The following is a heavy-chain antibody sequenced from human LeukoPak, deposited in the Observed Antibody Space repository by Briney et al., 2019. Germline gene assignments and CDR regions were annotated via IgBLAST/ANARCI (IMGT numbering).Heavy chain of an antibody. D-gene: IGHD4-17*01. J-gene: IGHJ4*02. V-gene: IGHV4-38-2*01. CDR1: GYSISSGYY. CDR2: IYHSGST. Sequence: TSETLSLTCAVSGYSISSGYYWGWIRQPPGKGLEWIGSIYHSGSTYYNPSLKSRVTISVDTSKNQFSLKLISVTAADTAVYYCGWDTAPYGDNNMGFDYWGQGTLVTVSS. CDR3: GWDTAPYGDNNMGFDY.